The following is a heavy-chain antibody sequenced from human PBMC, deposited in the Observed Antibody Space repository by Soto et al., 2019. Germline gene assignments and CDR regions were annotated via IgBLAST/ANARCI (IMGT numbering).Heavy chain of an antibody. D-gene: IGHD6-19*01. CDR1: GFTFSTYA. CDR3: ARVKAQILSSGWDGGDDI. J-gene: IGHJ3*02. CDR2: IRGSGGNT. V-gene: IGHV3-23*01. Sequence: EVQLLESGGGLVQPGGSLRLSCAASGFTFSTYAMSWVRQAPGKGLEWVATIRGSGGNTHYADSVKGRFTTSRDNSENTGYRQLNSLRAGDTAVISWARVKAQILSSGWDGGDDIWGHGTMVTVSS.